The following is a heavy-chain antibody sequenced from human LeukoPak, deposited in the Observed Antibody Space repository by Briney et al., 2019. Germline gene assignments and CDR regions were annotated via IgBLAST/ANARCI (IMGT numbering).Heavy chain of an antibody. D-gene: IGHD3-10*01. CDR3: AKGERVLLWFGELLYHYDAFDI. Sequence: GGSLRLSCAASGFTFSSYGMHWVRQAPGKGLEWVAFIRYGGSNKYYADSVKGRFTISRDNSKNTLYLQMNSLRAEDTAVYYCAKGERVLLWFGELLYHYDAFDIWGQGTMVTVSS. CDR1: GFTFSSYG. J-gene: IGHJ3*02. CDR2: IRYGGSNK. V-gene: IGHV3-30*02.